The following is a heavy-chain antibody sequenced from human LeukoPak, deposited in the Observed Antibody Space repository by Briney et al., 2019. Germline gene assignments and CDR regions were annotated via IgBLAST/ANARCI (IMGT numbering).Heavy chain of an antibody. CDR2: ISVYNGNT. CDR1: AYTFASHG. V-gene: IGHV1-18*01. J-gene: IGHJ4*02. Sequence: GASVKVSCKTSAYTFASHGISWVRQAPGPGLEWMGWISVYNGNTNYAQKLQGRVTMTTDTSTNTAYMELRSLRSDDTAMYYCAYGYCSTTNCRSDYWGQGTLVTVSS. CDR3: AYGYCSTTNCRSDY. D-gene: IGHD2-2*03.